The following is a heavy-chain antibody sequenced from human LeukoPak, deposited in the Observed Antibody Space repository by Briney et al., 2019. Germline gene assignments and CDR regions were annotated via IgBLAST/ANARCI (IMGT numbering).Heavy chain of an antibody. D-gene: IGHD3-3*01. J-gene: IGHJ4*02. CDR3: ARGSRGVLRFLEWLIYFDY. Sequence: SETLSLTCAVYGGSFSGYYWSWIRQPPGKGLEWIGEINHSGSTNYNPSLKSRVTISVDTSKNQFSLKLSSVTAADTAVYYCARGSRGVLRFLEWLIYFDYWGQGTLVTVSS. CDR2: INHSGST. CDR1: GGSFSGYY. V-gene: IGHV4-34*01.